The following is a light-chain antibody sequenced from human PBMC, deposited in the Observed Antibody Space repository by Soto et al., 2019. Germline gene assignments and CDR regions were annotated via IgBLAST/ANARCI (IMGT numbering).Light chain of an antibody. V-gene: IGKV3-20*01. CDR3: QQYGRSPFT. Sequence: EIVLTQSPDTLSLSPGEGATLSCRASQTASSSYLAWYQQKPGQAPRLLIYGTSTRATGIPDRFSGSGSGTDFTLTISGLEPEDFAVYYCQQYGRSPFTFGPGTKVDIK. J-gene: IGKJ3*01. CDR1: QTASSSY. CDR2: GTS.